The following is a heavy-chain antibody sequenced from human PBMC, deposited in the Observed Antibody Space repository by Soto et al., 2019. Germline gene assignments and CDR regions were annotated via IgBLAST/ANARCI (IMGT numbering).Heavy chain of an antibody. V-gene: IGHV4-31*03. CDR2: IYYSGST. J-gene: IGHJ6*03. Sequence: QVQLQESGPGLAKPSQTLSLTCTVSGGSISSGGYYWSWIRQHPGKGLEWIGYIYYSGSTYYNPSLKSRVTISVDTSKNQFSLKLSSVTAADTAVYYCAREVNYNYYYYYMDVWGKGTTVTVSS. CDR1: GGSISSGGYY. D-gene: IGHD3-10*01. CDR3: AREVNYNYYYYYMDV.